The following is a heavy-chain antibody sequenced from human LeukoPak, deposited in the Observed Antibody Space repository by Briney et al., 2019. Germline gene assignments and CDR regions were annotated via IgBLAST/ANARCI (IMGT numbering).Heavy chain of an antibody. Sequence: GGSLRLSCAASGFTFSSYGIHWVRQAPGKGLEWVAVIWYDGSNKYYADSVKGRFTISRDNSKNTLYLQMNSLRAEDTAVYYCARDSLMGAYFDYWGQGTLVTVSS. CDR2: IWYDGSNK. V-gene: IGHV3-33*01. CDR3: ARDSLMGAYFDY. CDR1: GFTFSSYG. J-gene: IGHJ4*02. D-gene: IGHD1-26*01.